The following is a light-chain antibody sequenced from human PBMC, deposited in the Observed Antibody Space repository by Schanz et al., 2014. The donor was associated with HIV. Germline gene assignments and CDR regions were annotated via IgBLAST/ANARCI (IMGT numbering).Light chain of an antibody. J-gene: IGKJ2*01. CDR3: QQYNSFQYT. Sequence: IQLTQSPSSLSASVGDRVTITCRASQSISGWLAWYQQKPGKAPKLLIYRASALESGVPSRFSGSGSGTEFTLTISSLQPDDFATYYCQQYNSFQYTFGPGTNLEIK. CDR2: RAS. V-gene: IGKV1-5*03. CDR1: QSISGW.